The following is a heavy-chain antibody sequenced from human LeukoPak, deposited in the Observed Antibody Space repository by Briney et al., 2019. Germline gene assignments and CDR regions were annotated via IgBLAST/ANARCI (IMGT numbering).Heavy chain of an antibody. J-gene: IGHJ3*02. D-gene: IGHD3-3*01. V-gene: IGHV3-9*01. CDR1: GFTFDDYA. CDR3: ARGFWSGSDAFDI. CDR2: ISWNSGSI. Sequence: GGSLRLSCAASGFTFDDYAMHWVRQAPGKGLEWVSGISWNSGSIDYADSVKGRFTISRDNAKNSLYLQMNSLRAEDTAVYYCARGFWSGSDAFDIWGQGTMVTVSS.